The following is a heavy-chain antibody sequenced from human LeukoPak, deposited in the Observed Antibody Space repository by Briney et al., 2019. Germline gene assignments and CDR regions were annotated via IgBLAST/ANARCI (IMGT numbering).Heavy chain of an antibody. CDR2: IKQDGSEK. CDR1: GFTLSSYW. J-gene: IGHJ4*02. CDR3: ARGSSFRDY. Sequence: PGGSLRLSCAASGFTLSSYWMSWVRQAGKGLEWVANIKQDGSEKYSVDSVKGRFTISRDNAKNSLYLQMNSLRAEDTAVYYCARGSSFRDYWGQGTLVTVSS. V-gene: IGHV3-7*01.